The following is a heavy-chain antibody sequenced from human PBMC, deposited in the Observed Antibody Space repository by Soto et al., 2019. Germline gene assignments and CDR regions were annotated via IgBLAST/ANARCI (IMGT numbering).Heavy chain of an antibody. CDR3: TGHPESIFGVVTRRNWYFDL. V-gene: IGHV3-73*02. Sequence: EVQLVESGGGLVQPGGSLKLSCAASGFTFSGSAMHWVRQASGKGLEWVGRIRSKANSYATAYAASVKGRFTISRDDSKNTAYLQMNSLKTEDTAVYYCTGHPESIFGVVTRRNWYFDLWGRGTLVTVSS. D-gene: IGHD3-3*01. CDR1: GFTFSGSA. J-gene: IGHJ2*01. CDR2: IRSKANSYAT.